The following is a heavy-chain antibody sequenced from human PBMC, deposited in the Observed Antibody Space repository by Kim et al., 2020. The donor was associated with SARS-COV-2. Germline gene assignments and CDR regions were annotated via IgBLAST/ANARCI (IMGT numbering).Heavy chain of an antibody. Sequence: GRFTISRDNSKNTLYLQMNSLRAEDTAVYYCAKGGCSSTSCYYYYYGMDVWGQGTTVTVSS. CDR3: AKGGCSSTSCYYYYYGMDV. J-gene: IGHJ6*02. V-gene: IGHV3-23*01. D-gene: IGHD2-2*01.